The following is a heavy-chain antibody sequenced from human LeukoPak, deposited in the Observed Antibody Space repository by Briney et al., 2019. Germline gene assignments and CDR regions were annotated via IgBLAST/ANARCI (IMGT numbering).Heavy chain of an antibody. Sequence: GGSLRLSCAASGFTVSGNHMSWVRQAPGKGLEWVSVIYSSGGTYYPDSVKGQFTIFRDNSKNTVYLQMNTPRAEDTAVYFCAGLGSYYWFDPWGQGTLVTVSS. J-gene: IGHJ5*02. V-gene: IGHV3-53*01. D-gene: IGHD3-10*01. CDR3: AGLGSYYWFDP. CDR1: GFTVSGNH. CDR2: IYSSGGT.